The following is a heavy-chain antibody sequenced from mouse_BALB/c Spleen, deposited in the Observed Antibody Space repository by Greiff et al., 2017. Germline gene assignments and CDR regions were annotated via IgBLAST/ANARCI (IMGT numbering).Heavy chain of an antibody. V-gene: IGHV2-9*02. CDR1: GFSLTSYG. D-gene: IGHD2-3*01. Sequence: VQRVESGPGLVAPSQSLSITCTVSGFSLTSYGVHWVRQPPGKGLEWLGVIWAGGSTNYNSALMSRLSISKDNSKSQVFLKMNSLQTDDTAMYYCARESGYYSYYFDYWGQGTTLTVSS. CDR2: IWAGGST. CDR3: ARESGYYSYYFDY. J-gene: IGHJ2*01.